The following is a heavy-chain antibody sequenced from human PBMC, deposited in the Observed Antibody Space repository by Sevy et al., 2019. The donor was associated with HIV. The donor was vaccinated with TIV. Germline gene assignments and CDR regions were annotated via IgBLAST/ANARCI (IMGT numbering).Heavy chain of an antibody. CDR3: ARDPTTIVVPAAIQGDWFDP. V-gene: IGHV3-21*01. J-gene: IGHJ5*02. D-gene: IGHD2-2*02. CDR1: GFTFSSYS. CDR2: ISSSSSYI. Sequence: GGSLRLSCAASGFTFSSYSMNWVRQAPGKGLEWVSSISSSSSYIYYAASVKGRFTISRDNAKNSLYLQMNSLRAEDTAVYYCARDPTTIVVPAAIQGDWFDPWGQGTLVTVSS.